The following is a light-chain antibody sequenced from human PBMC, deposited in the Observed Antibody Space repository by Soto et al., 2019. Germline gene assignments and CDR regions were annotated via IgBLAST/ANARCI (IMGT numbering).Light chain of an antibody. CDR3: QQYVSSPWA. CDR2: GAS. Sequence: EIVLAQSPGTLSLSPGERATLSCRASQSVTNSFLAWYQQKPGQAPRLIIYGASRRATGIPDRFTGSGSGTDFTLTISRLEPEDFAVYYCQQYVSSPWAFVQGTKVEI. CDR1: QSVTNSF. V-gene: IGKV3-20*01. J-gene: IGKJ1*01.